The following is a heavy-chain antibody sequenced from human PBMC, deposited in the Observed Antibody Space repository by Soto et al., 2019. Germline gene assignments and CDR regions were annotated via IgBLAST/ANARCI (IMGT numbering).Heavy chain of an antibody. V-gene: IGHV3-73*01. CDR1: GFTFSGSA. J-gene: IGHJ4*02. Sequence: QPGGSLRLSCAASGFTFSGSAMHWVRQASGKGLEWVGRIRSKANSYATAYAASVKGRFTISRDDSKNTAYLQMNSLKTEDTAVYYCTNTGYSSGWYEDYWGQGTLVTVSS. CDR2: IRSKANSYAT. CDR3: TNTGYSSGWYEDY. D-gene: IGHD6-19*01.